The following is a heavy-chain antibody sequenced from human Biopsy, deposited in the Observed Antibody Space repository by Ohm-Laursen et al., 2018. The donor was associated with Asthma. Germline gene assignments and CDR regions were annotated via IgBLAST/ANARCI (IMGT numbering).Heavy chain of an antibody. CDR3: AKDRSDWVITESFDY. J-gene: IGHJ4*02. V-gene: IGHV3-9*01. CDR2: ISWNSATI. Sequence: SLRLSCAASGFKFDEYTMHWVRQAPGKGLEWVSGISWNSATIGYADSVEGRFTISRDNAKNSVFLHMDSLRPEDTAFYYCAKDRSDWVITESFDYWGQGVLVTVSS. CDR1: GFKFDEYT. D-gene: IGHD3-22*01.